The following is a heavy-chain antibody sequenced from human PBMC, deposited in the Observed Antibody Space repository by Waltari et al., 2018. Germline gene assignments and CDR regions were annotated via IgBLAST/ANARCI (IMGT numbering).Heavy chain of an antibody. CDR1: GFTFSSYG. J-gene: IGHJ3*02. Sequence: QVQLVESGGGVVQPGGSWRPPCQASGFTFSSYGLHWLRRAPGKGLEWVAFIRYDGSNKYYADSVKGRFTISRDNSKNTLYLQMNSLRAEDTAVYYCAKDRAVTTRAFDIWGQGTMVTVSS. D-gene: IGHD5-12*01. V-gene: IGHV3-30*02. CDR3: AKDRAVTTRAFDI. CDR2: IRYDGSNK.